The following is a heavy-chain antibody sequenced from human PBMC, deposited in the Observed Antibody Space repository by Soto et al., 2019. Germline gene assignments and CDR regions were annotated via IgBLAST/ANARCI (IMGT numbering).Heavy chain of an antibody. CDR2: ISGSGSYI. J-gene: IGHJ4*02. V-gene: IGHV3-21*01. Sequence: GGSLRLSCAASGFTFSSYSMNWVRQAPGKGLEWVSSISGSGSYIYHADSVKGRFTISRDDAKNSLYLQMNSLRAEDTAVYYCARDKEGLVATTFDYWGQGTLVTVSS. D-gene: IGHD5-12*01. CDR3: ARDKEGLVATTFDY. CDR1: GFTFSSYS.